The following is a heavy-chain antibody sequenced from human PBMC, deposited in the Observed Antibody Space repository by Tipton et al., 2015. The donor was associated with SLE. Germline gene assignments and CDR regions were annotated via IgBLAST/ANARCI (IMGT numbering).Heavy chain of an antibody. CDR3: ARVLYSSSFFDY. CDR2: IYYSGST. D-gene: IGHD6-6*01. Sequence: LRLSCTVSGGSISSYYWSWIRQPPGKGLEWIGHIYYSGSTNYNPSLKSRVTISVDTSKNQFSLKLSSVTAADTAVYYCARVLYSSSFFDYWGQGTLVTGSS. CDR1: GGSISSYY. J-gene: IGHJ4*02. V-gene: IGHV4-59*01.